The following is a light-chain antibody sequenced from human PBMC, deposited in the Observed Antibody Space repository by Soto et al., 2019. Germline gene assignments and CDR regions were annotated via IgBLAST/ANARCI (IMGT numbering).Light chain of an antibody. J-gene: IGKJ5*01. CDR3: QQSYSTPPIT. CDR1: QSISSW. V-gene: IGKV1-39*01. Sequence: IQLTQSPSSLSASVGDRVTITCRASQSISSWLAWYQQKPGKAPKLLIYAASSLQSGVPSRFSGSGSGTDFTLTISSLQPEDFATYYCQQSYSTPPITFGQGTRLEIK. CDR2: AAS.